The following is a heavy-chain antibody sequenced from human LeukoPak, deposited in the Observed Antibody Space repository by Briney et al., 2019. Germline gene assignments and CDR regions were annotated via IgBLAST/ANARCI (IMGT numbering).Heavy chain of an antibody. CDR2: IYYSGST. D-gene: IGHD2-15*01. J-gene: IGHJ5*02. Sequence: SETLSLTCTVSGGSISSYYWSWIRQPPGKGLEWMGDIYYSGSTNYNPSLKSRVTISVDTSKNQFSLKLSSVTAADTAVYYCARGSGGSCSSCWFDPWGQGTLVTVSS. CDR1: GGSISSYY. CDR3: ARGSGGSCSSCWFDP. V-gene: IGHV4-59*01.